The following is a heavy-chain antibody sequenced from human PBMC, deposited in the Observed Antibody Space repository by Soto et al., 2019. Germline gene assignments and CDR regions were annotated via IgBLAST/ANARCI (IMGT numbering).Heavy chain of an antibody. CDR1: GFTFSSYA. J-gene: IGHJ4*02. CDR3: ARGDDSNGCFGY. CDR2: ISYDGSNK. Sequence: QVQLVESGGGVVQPGRSLRLSCAASGFTFSSYAMHWVRQAPGKGLEWVAVISYDGSNKYYADSVKGRFTFSRDNSKNTLYLQMNSLRAEDTAVYYCARGDDSNGCFGYWGQGTLVTVSS. D-gene: IGHD6-19*01. V-gene: IGHV3-30-3*01.